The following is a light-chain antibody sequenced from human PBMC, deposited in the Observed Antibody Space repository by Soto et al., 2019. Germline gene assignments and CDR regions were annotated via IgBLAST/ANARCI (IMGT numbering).Light chain of an antibody. J-gene: IGKJ1*01. Sequence: DIQMTQSPPTLSASVGDRVTITCRASQSISSWLAWYQQKPGKAPKLLIYKASSLESGVPSRFSGSGSGTEFTLTISSLQPDDFATYYSQQYNIYSGTFGQGTKV. V-gene: IGKV1-5*03. CDR1: QSISSW. CDR3: QQYNIYSGT. CDR2: KAS.